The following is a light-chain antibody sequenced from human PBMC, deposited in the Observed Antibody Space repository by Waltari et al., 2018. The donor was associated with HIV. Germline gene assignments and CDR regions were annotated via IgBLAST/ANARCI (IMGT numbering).Light chain of an antibody. CDR3: KSRDSRGDQYV. V-gene: IGLV3-19*01. CDR1: RLRRYY. Sequence: SFELTQDPAVSVALGQTVRITCRGDRLRRYYASWYQQKPGQAPVVVVYGDNKRPSGIADRFSGSRVGDTASLTITGAQAEDEGDYYCKSRDSRGDQYVFGPGTKVTVL. J-gene: IGLJ1*01. CDR2: GDN.